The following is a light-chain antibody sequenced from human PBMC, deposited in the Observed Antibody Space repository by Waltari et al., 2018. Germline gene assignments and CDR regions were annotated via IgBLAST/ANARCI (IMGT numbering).Light chain of an antibody. CDR2: AAS. Sequence: DIQMTQSPSSLSASVGDRVTITCRASQSISSYLNWYQQKPGKAPKVLIYAASRLQSGVPSRFSGSGSGTDFTLTISSLQAEDVAVYYCQQYSGYSGIFGGGTKVEIK. CDR3: QQYSGYSGI. CDR1: QSISSY. J-gene: IGKJ4*01. V-gene: IGKV1-39*01.